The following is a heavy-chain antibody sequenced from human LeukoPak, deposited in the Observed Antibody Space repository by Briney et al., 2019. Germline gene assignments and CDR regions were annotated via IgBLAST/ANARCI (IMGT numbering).Heavy chain of an antibody. D-gene: IGHD3-22*01. V-gene: IGHV4-30-2*01. CDR1: GGSISSGGYY. CDR3: ATWDSSAFGYDY. J-gene: IGHJ4*02. Sequence: SETLSLTCTVSGGSISSGGYYWSWIRQPPGKGLEWIGYIYHSGSTYYNPSLKSRVTISVDRSKNQFSLKLSSVTAADTAVYYCATWDSSAFGYDYWGQGTLVTVSS. CDR2: IYHSGST.